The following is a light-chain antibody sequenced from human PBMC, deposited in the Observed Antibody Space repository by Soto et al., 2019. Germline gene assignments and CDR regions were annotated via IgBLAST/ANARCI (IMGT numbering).Light chain of an antibody. CDR1: QSINIY. J-gene: IGKJ3*01. Sequence: DIQMTQSPPSLSASVGDRVTITCRASQSINIYVNWFQQRPGKAPNLLIYAASSLRSGVPSRFSGSGSGTEFTLTISSLQLEDFATYFFQQSYNAPYSFGPGTKVDIK. CDR3: QQSYNAPYS. V-gene: IGKV1-39*01. CDR2: AAS.